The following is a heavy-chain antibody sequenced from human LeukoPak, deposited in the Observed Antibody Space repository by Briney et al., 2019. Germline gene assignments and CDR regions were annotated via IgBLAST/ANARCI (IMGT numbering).Heavy chain of an antibody. J-gene: IGHJ5*02. CDR3: ARDLGTDNWNDAWFDL. CDR1: GFTVSSNY. Sequence: GGSLRLSCVASGFTVSSNYMIWVRQAPGKGLEGGSVIYSGGSTYYADYVKGRFPISRDNSKNTLYFQMNSLRAEDTAVYYCARDLGTDNWNDAWFDLWGQGTLVTVSS. CDR2: IYSGGST. V-gene: IGHV3-66*01. D-gene: IGHD1-1*01.